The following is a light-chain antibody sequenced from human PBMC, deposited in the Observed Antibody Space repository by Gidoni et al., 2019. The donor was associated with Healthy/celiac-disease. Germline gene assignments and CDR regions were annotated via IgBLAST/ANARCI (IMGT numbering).Light chain of an antibody. J-gene: IGKJ1*01. CDR2: AAS. CDR1: QGISSY. CDR3: QQLNSYHPT. V-gene: IGKV1-9*01. Sequence: DIQLTQSPSFLSACVGDRVTITCRASQGISSYLAWYQQKPGKAPKLLIYAASTLQSGVPSRFSGSGSGTEFTLTISSLQPEDFATYYCQQLNSYHPTFGQGTKVEIK.